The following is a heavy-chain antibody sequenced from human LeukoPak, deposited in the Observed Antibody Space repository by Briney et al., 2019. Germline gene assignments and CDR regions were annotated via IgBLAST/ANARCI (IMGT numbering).Heavy chain of an antibody. CDR1: GGSISSSSYY. CDR3: ARNYGSGSYVYYYYYYMDV. V-gene: IGHV4-39*07. J-gene: IGHJ6*03. CDR2: IYYSGST. Sequence: SETLSLTCTVSGGSISSSSYYWGWIRQPPGKGLEWIGSIYYSGSTYYNPSLKSRVTISVDTSKNQFSLKLSSVTAADAAVYYCARNYGSGSYVYYYYYYMDVWGKGTTVTVSS. D-gene: IGHD3-10*01.